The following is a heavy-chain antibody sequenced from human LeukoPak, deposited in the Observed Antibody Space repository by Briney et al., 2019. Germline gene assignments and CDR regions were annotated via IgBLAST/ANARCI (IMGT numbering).Heavy chain of an antibody. J-gene: IGHJ4*02. Sequence: GESLKISCQASGYSFTRYWIGWVRQMPGKGLEWMGVVYPGDSDTIYSPSFQGQVTISADRSITTAYLQLYRLKTSDTVTYFCARGLHFDSSGFYAAFWGRGTLVTVSS. D-gene: IGHD3-22*01. CDR3: ARGLHFDSSGFYAAF. CDR2: VYPGDSDT. CDR1: GYSFTRYW. V-gene: IGHV5-51*01.